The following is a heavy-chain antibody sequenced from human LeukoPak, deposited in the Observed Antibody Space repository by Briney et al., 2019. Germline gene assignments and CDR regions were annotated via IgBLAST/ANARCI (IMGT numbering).Heavy chain of an antibody. V-gene: IGHV1-2*02. CDR3: ARVGAARGSLGY. J-gene: IGHJ4*02. CDR1: GYTFTDYY. CDR2: INPNSGGT. Sequence: GASVKVSCKATGYTFTDYYMHWVRQAPGQGLEWMGWINPNSGGTNYAQKFQGRVTMTRDTSISTAYMELSRLRSDDTAVYYCARVGAARGSLGYWGQGTLVTVSS. D-gene: IGHD1-26*01.